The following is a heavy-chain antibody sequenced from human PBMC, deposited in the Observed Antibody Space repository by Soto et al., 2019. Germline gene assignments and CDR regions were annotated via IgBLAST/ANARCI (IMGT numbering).Heavy chain of an antibody. V-gene: IGHV4-31*02. CDR3: ARGGCTNGVCYIPVYGMDV. Sequence: SETLSLTCTVSGGSIISGGYCWIWIRQDPGKGLEWIGYIYYSGSTYYNPSLKSRVTISVDTSKNQFSLKLSSVTAADTAVYYCARGGCTNGVCYIPVYGMDVWGQGTTVTVSS. J-gene: IGHJ6*02. CDR2: IYYSGST. CDR1: GGSIISGGYC. D-gene: IGHD2-8*01.